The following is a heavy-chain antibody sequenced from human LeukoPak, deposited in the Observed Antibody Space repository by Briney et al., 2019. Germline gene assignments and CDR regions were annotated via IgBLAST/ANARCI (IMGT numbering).Heavy chain of an antibody. J-gene: IGHJ3*02. V-gene: IGHV3-30*04. CDR2: ISDDGTSK. CDR3: ARVDDLDAFDI. D-gene: IGHD2-2*03. CDR1: GFTFSNHA. Sequence: GGSLRLSCVTSGFTFSNHAMHWVRQGPGKGLEWVAVISDDGTSKFYADSVKGRFTIFRDNSKNTLFLQINSLRPEDTAMYYCARVDDLDAFDIWGQGTLVTVSS.